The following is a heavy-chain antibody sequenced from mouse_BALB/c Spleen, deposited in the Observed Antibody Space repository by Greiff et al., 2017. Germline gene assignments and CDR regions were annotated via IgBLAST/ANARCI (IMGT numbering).Heavy chain of an antibody. J-gene: IGHJ4*01. V-gene: IGHV1-12*01. Sequence: LQQSGAELVKPGASVKMSCKASGYTFTSYNMHWVKQTPGQGLEWIGAIYPGNGDTSYNQKFKGKATLTADKSSSTAYMQLSSLTSEDSAVYYCARYDEGAMDYWGQGTSVTVSS. CDR2: IYPGNGDT. CDR3: ARYDEGAMDY. D-gene: IGHD2-12*01. CDR1: GYTFTSYN.